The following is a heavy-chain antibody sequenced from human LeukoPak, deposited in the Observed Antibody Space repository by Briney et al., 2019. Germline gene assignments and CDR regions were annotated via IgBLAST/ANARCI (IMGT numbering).Heavy chain of an antibody. J-gene: IGHJ4*02. CDR3: ARHVSVWGSYRDY. D-gene: IGHD3-16*02. CDR2: IYPGDSDT. CDR1: GYSFTSYW. Sequence: GESLKISCKGSGYSFTSYWIGWVRQLAGKGLELMGIIYPGDSDTRYSPSFQGQVTISADKSISTAYLQWSSLKASDTAMYYCARHVSVWGSYRDYWGQGTLVTVSS. V-gene: IGHV5-51*01.